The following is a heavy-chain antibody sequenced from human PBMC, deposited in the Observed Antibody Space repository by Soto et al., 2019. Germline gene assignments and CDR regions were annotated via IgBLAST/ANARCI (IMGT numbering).Heavy chain of an antibody. V-gene: IGHV3-30*18. J-gene: IGHJ4*02. D-gene: IGHD3-3*01. CDR2: ISYDGSNK. CDR3: AKDRAGDIYVAARSGLDY. CDR1: GFTFFSYG. Sequence: VGSLRLSCAASGFTFFSYGMHWVRQAPGKGLEWVAVISYDGSNKYYGDSVKGRFTISRDNSKNTLYLQMNSLRADDTAVYYCAKDRAGDIYVAARSGLDYWGQGTLVTVSS.